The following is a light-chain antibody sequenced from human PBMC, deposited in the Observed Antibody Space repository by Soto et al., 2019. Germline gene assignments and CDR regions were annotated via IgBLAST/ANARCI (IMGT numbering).Light chain of an antibody. Sequence: DIQMDQSPSSLSASVGNRVTITCRASQTISNSVNWYQQKPGTAPKLLIYAVSKLQTGVPLRFTGGRAGAAFTHPISGLQRDDFATYSCQQSHTHPYPLGQGTKLELQ. CDR1: QTISNS. V-gene: IGKV1-39*01. J-gene: IGKJ2*01. CDR2: AVS. CDR3: QQSHTHPYP.